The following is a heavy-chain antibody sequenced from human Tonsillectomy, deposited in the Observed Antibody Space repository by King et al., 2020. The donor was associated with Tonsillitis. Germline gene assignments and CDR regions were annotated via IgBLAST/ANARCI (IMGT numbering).Heavy chain of an antibody. Sequence: VQLVESGGGLVQPGGSLRLSCAASGFTLSSHWMGWVRQAPGKGLEWVADIKEDGSVKEYVDSVKGRFSISRDNAKNSLYLEMNSLRVDDTAVYYCAGGFLGSFHPWGQGTLVIVSS. V-gene: IGHV3-7*01. J-gene: IGHJ1*01. D-gene: IGHD3-16*01. CDR3: AGGFLGSFHP. CDR1: GFTLSSHW. CDR2: IKEDGSVK.